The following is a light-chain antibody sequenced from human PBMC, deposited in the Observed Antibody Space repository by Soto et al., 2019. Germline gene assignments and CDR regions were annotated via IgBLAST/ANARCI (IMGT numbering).Light chain of an antibody. V-gene: IGKV3-20*01. Sequence: EIVLTQSPGTLSLSPGERATLSCRASQSVSSSYLAWYQQKPGQAPRLLIYGASSRATGIPARFSGSGSGTDFPLTISRLEPEDFAVYYCQQYGSSPPYTFGQGTKLEIK. CDR1: QSVSSSY. CDR2: GAS. CDR3: QQYGSSPPYT. J-gene: IGKJ2*01.